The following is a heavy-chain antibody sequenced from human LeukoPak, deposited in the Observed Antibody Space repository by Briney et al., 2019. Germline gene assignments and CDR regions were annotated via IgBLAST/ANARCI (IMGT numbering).Heavy chain of an antibody. CDR2: MKQDGSEK. CDR1: GFTFSSYW. J-gene: IGHJ3*02. D-gene: IGHD5-18*01. V-gene: IGHV3-7*03. Sequence: GGSLRLSCAASGFTFSSYWMSWVRQAPGKGLEWVANMKQDGSEKYYVDSVKGRFTISRDNAKNSLYLQMNSLKIEDTALYYCGRVGGYNSGYDSLDIWGRGTMVTVSS. CDR3: GRVGGYNSGYDSLDI.